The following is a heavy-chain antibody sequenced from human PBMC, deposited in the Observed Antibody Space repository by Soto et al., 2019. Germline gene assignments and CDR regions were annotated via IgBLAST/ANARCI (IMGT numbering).Heavy chain of an antibody. V-gene: IGHV3-21*01. CDR3: ARGYHYFDSSGYDKWDAFDI. D-gene: IGHD3-22*01. J-gene: IGHJ3*02. CDR2: ISSSSSYI. CDR1: GFTFSSYS. Sequence: EVQLVESGGGLVKPGGSLRLSCAASGFTFSSYSMNWVRQAPGKGLEWVSSISSSSSYIYYADSVKGRFTISRDNAKNSTYLQMNSLRAEDTAVYYCARGYHYFDSSGYDKWDAFDIWGQGTMVTVSS.